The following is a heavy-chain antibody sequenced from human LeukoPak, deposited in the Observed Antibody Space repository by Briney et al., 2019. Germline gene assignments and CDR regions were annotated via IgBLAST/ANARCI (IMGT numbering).Heavy chain of an antibody. J-gene: IGHJ4*02. D-gene: IGHD1-26*01. CDR3: ARDTSFGGATDY. CDR1: GFTFNTYS. CDR2: IDSSGGYM. V-gene: IGHV3-21*04. Sequence: GGSLRLSCEASGFTFNTYSMNWARQAPGKGLEWVSSIDSSGGYMFYADSVKGRFIISRDNAKNSLYLQMNSLRAEDTALYHCARDTSFGGATDYWGQGTLVTVSS.